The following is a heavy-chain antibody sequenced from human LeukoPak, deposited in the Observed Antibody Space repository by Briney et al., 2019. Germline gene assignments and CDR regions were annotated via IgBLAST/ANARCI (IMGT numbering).Heavy chain of an antibody. Sequence: GASVKVSCKASGYTFTSYDINWVRQATGQGLEWMGWMNPNSGNTGYAQKFQGRVTMTRNTSISTAYMELSSLRSEDTAVYYCASQPPNCSGGSCFSFDYWGQGTLVTVSS. J-gene: IGHJ4*02. V-gene: IGHV1-8*01. CDR1: GYTFTSYD. CDR3: ASQPPNCSGGSCFSFDY. CDR2: MNPNSGNT. D-gene: IGHD2-15*01.